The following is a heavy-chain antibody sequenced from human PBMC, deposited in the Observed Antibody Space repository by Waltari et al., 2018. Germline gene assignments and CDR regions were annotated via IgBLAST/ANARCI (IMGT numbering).Heavy chain of an antibody. CDR2: IYHSGST. D-gene: IGHD4-17*01. CDR3: ARHGGVYYGDHIDY. CDR1: GYSISSGYS. J-gene: IGHJ4*02. Sequence: QVQLQESGPGLVKPSETLSLTCAVSGYSISSGYSWGWIRQPPGKGLEWIGSIYHSGSTYYNPSLKSRVTISVDTSKNQFSLKLSSVTAADTAVYYCARHGGVYYGDHIDYWGQGTLVTVSS. V-gene: IGHV4-38-2*01.